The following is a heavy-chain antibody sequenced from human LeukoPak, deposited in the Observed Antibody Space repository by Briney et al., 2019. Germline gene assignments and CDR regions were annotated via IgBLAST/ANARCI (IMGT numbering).Heavy chain of an antibody. V-gene: IGHV3-30*02. J-gene: IGHJ4*02. Sequence: GGSLRLSCAASGFTFSSYGMHWVRQAPGKGLEWVAFIRYDGSNKYYADSVKGRFTISRDNSKNTLYLQMNSLRAEDTAVYYCEIWSGYYKDFDYRGQGTLVTVSS. D-gene: IGHD3-3*01. CDR3: EIWSGYYKDFDY. CDR1: GFTFSSYG. CDR2: IRYDGSNK.